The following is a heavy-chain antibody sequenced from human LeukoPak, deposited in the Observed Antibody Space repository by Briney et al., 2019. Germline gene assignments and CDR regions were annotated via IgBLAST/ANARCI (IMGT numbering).Heavy chain of an antibody. CDR2: IRYDGSNK. CDR1: GFTFSSYG. Sequence: GGSLRLPCAASGFTFSSYGMHWVRQAPGKGLEWVAFIRYDGSNKYYADSVKGRFTISRDNSKNTLYLQMNSLRAEDTAVYYCAKGDLPMTTVTPFDYWGQGTLVTVSS. J-gene: IGHJ4*02. D-gene: IGHD4-11*01. CDR3: AKGDLPMTTVTPFDY. V-gene: IGHV3-30*02.